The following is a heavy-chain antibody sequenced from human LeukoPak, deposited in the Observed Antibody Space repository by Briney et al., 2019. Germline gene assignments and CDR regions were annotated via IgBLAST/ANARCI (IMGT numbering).Heavy chain of an antibody. Sequence: PSATLSLTCAVYGGSFSGYYWSWIRQPPGKGLEWIGEINHSGSTNYNPSLKSRVTISVDTSKNQFSLKLSSVTAADTAVYYCARVSSSWYEDWYFDLWGRGTLVSVSS. CDR1: GGSFSGYY. V-gene: IGHV4-34*01. CDR2: INHSGST. J-gene: IGHJ2*01. D-gene: IGHD6-13*01. CDR3: ARVSSSWYEDWYFDL.